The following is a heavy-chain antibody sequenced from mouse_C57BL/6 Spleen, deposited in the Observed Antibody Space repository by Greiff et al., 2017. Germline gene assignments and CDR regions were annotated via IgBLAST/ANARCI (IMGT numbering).Heavy chain of an antibody. D-gene: IGHD1-1*01. CDR3: TTPNTVVVPHYFDY. Sequence: EVKLEESGAELVRPGASVKLSCTASGFNIKDDYMHWVKQRPEQGLEWIGWIDPENGDTEYASKFQGKATITADTSSNTAYLQLSSLTSEDTAVYYCTTPNTVVVPHYFDYWGQGTTLTVSS. CDR2: IDPENGDT. CDR1: GFNIKDDY. J-gene: IGHJ2*01. V-gene: IGHV14-4*01.